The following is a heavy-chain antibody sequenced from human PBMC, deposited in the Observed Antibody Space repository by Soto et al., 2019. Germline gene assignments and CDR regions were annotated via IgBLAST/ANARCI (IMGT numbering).Heavy chain of an antibody. CDR2: IGHRGGS. D-gene: IGHD1-1*01. CDR3: ARVERGTATTVVDAFDI. CDR1: GGFVSSGSYY. V-gene: IGHV4-34*01. J-gene: IGHJ3*02. Sequence: QVQLQQWGAGVLKPSETLSLTCAVYGGFVSSGSYYWSWIRQPPGKGLEWIGEIGHRGGSHFNPSLKRPVTISVDPSKNQFSLKMASVTAADTALYYCARVERGTATTVVDAFDIWGPGTMVTVSS.